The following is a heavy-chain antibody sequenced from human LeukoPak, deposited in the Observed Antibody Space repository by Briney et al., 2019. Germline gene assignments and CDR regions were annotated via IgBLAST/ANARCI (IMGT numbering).Heavy chain of an antibody. CDR3: TTDGCSGGGCFSGHY. CDR1: GFTFSKDW. CDR2: IKSKTVGGAN. J-gene: IGHJ4*02. V-gene: IGHV3-15*01. D-gene: IGHD2-15*01. Sequence: MAGGSLRLSCAASGFTFSKDWMSWVRQAPGKGLEWVGRIKSKTVGGANDYDAPVKGRFTISRNASKNTLYLHMNSPKTDDTAVYYCTTDGCSGGGCFSGHYWGQGTLVTVSS.